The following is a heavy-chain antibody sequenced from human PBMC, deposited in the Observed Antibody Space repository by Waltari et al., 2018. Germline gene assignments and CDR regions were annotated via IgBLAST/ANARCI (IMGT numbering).Heavy chain of an antibody. Sequence: QVQLVQSGAEVKKPGSSVKVSCKASGGTFSSYAISWVRQAPGQGLEWMGGIIPIFGTTNAAQKFQARFPITADESTSTAYMGLSRLRSEDTAVYYCAGGGAGIFFQLDGNWDYWGQGTLVTVSS. CDR3: AGGGAGIFFQLDGNWDY. V-gene: IGHV1-69*01. J-gene: IGHJ4*02. CDR1: GGTFSSYA. D-gene: IGHD5-18*01. CDR2: IIPIFGTT.